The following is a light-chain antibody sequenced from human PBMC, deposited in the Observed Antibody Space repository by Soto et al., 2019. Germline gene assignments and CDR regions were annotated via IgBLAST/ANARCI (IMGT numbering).Light chain of an antibody. Sequence: EIVLTQSPGTLSLSPGEGATLSCRASQSVSSSLLAWFQQKPGQAPRLLIHDVSSRATGIPDRFSGSGSGTDFTLSISRLEPEDFAVYYCHQYGSSPLTSGQGTKLESK. CDR2: DVS. J-gene: IGKJ2*01. CDR3: HQYGSSPLT. V-gene: IGKV3-20*01. CDR1: QSVSSSL.